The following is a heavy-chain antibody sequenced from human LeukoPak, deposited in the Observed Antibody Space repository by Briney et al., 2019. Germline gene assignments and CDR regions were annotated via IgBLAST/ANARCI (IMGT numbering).Heavy chain of an antibody. J-gene: IGHJ4*01. CDR2: IYHSGST. V-gene: IGHV4-4*02. CDR1: GGSISSSNW. CDR3: ARVNYYDSSGYWYYFDY. D-gene: IGHD3-22*01. Sequence: PSETLSLTCAVSGGSISSSNWWSWVRQPPGKGLEWIGEIYHSGSTNYNPSLKSRVTISVDKSKNQFSLKLSSVTAADTAVYYCARVNYYDSSGYWYYFDYWGHGTLVTVSS.